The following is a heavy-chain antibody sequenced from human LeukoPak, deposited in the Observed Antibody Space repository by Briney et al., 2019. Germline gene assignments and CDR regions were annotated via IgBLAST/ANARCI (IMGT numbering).Heavy chain of an antibody. CDR2: INHSGST. CDR1: GGSISSYY. J-gene: IGHJ4*02. Sequence: PSETLSLTCTVSGGSISSYYWSWIRQPPGKGLEWIGEINHSGSTNYNPSLKSRVTISVDTSKNQFSLKLSSVTAADTAVYYCARGFGLLWFGELSYFDYWGQGTLVTVSS. CDR3: ARGFGLLWFGELSYFDY. V-gene: IGHV4-34*01. D-gene: IGHD3-10*01.